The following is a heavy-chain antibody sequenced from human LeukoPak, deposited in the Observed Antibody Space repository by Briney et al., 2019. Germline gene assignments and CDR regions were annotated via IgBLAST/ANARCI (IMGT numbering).Heavy chain of an antibody. CDR1: GFTFSSYY. D-gene: IGHD6-19*01. CDR3: ARDYNEYSSGWDYYYYGMDV. V-gene: IGHV3-48*01. CDR2: ISGSSTTI. Sequence: GGSLRLSCAAFGFTFSSYYMSWVRQAPGKGLEWVSYISGSSTTIYYSDSVKGRFTVSRDNARNSLYLQMNSLRAEDTAVYYCARDYNEYSSGWDYYYYGMDVWGQGTTVTVSS. J-gene: IGHJ6*02.